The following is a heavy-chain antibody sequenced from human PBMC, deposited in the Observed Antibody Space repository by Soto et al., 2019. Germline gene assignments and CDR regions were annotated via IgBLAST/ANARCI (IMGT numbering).Heavy chain of an antibody. J-gene: IGHJ5*02. CDR2: IYATGTT. V-gene: IGHV4-4*07. CDR1: GASISGFY. Sequence: KSSETLSLTCTVSGASISGFYWSWIRKSAGKGLEWIGRIYATGTTDYNPSLKSRVMMSVDTSKKQFSLKLRSVTAADTAVYYCVRDGTKTLRDWFDPWGQGISVTVSS. CDR3: VRDGTKTLRDWFDP. D-gene: IGHD1-1*01.